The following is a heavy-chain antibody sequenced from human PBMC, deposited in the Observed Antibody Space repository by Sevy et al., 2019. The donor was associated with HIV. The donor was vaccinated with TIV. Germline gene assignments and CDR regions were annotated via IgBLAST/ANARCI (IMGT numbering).Heavy chain of an antibody. CDR2: ISHDGNYK. CDR1: GFTFDNYD. V-gene: IGHV3-30-3*01. D-gene: IGHD2-21*02. J-gene: IGHJ4*02. Sequence: GGSLRLSCVASGFTFDNYDFHWVRQAPGKGLEWVAVISHDGNYKNYADSVKVRFTICRDNFKNTLYLQMSGLRLEDTAEYFCAWLFSWSGDCYYLDCWGQGALVTVSS. CDR3: AWLFSWSGDCYYLDC.